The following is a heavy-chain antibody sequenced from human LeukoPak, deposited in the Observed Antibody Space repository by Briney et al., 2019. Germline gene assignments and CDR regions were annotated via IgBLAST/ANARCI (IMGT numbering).Heavy chain of an antibody. CDR2: ISSSSSYI. Sequence: PGGSLRLSCAASGFTFSSYSMNLVRQAPGKGLEWVSSISSSSSYIYYADSVKGRFTISRDNAKNSRYLQMNSLRAEDTAVYYCARDHVIPGLLFDYWGQGALVTVSS. D-gene: IGHD2-21*01. CDR3: ARDHVIPGLLFDY. CDR1: GFTFSSYS. J-gene: IGHJ4*02. V-gene: IGHV3-21*01.